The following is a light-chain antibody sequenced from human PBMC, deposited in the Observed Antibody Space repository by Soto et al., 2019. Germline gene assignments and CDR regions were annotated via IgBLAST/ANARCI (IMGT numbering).Light chain of an antibody. CDR1: QSVSSY. Sequence: EIVLTQSPATLSLSPGERATLSCRASQSVSSYLAWFQQKPGQAPRLLIYDASNRATGIPARFSGSGSGTDFTPTISSLEPEDFAVYYCQQRSNWPQLTFGGGTKVEIE. CDR2: DAS. V-gene: IGKV3-11*01. J-gene: IGKJ4*01. CDR3: QQRSNWPQLT.